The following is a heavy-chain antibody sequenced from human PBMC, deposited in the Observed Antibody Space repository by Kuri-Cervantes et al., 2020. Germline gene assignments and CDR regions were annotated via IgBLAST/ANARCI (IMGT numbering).Heavy chain of an antibody. CDR3: ARGRGKGRGGQYYMDV. Sequence: ESLKISCTVSGGSISSNYWSWIRQPPGKGLEWIGYIYYSGSTDYNPSLKSRVTISVDTSKNQFSLKLSSVTAADTAVYYCARGRGKGRGGQYYMDVWAKGPRSPSP. D-gene: IGHD3-16*01. V-gene: IGHV4-59*12. J-gene: IGHJ6*03. CDR2: IYYSGST. CDR1: GGSISSNY.